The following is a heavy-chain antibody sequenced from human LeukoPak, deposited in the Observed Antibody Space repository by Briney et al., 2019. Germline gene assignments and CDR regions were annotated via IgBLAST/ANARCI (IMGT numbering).Heavy chain of an antibody. CDR3: ARVRDYYGSGSYLDY. CDR1: GYTFSSYW. J-gene: IGHJ4*02. CDR2: ISSSSSYI. V-gene: IGHV3-21*01. Sequence: GGSLRLSCAASGYTFSSYWMSWVRQAPGKGLEWVSSISSSSSYIYYADSVKGRFTISRDNAKNSLYLQMNSLRAEDTAVYYCARVRDYYGSGSYLDYWGQGTLVTVSS. D-gene: IGHD3-10*01.